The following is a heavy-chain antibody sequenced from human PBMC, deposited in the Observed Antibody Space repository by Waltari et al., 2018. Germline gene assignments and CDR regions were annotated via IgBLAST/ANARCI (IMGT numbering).Heavy chain of an antibody. CDR3: AKDISSSSWWGNDAFDI. V-gene: IGHV1-69*10. CDR1: GGTFSSYA. Sequence: QVQLVQSGAEVKKPGSSVKVSCKASGGTFSSYAISWVRQAPGQGLEWMGGIIPILGIANYAQKFQGRVTITADKSTSTAYMELSSLRSEDTALYYCAKDISSSSWWGNDAFDIWGQGTMVTVSS. CDR2: IIPILGIA. D-gene: IGHD6-13*01. J-gene: IGHJ3*02.